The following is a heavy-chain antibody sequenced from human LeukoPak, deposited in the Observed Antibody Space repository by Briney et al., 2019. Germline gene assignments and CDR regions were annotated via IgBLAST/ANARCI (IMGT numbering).Heavy chain of an antibody. V-gene: IGHV5-51*01. CDR1: GYSFTSYW. Sequence: GESLKISCKGSGYSFTSYWIGWVRQMPGKGLEWMGIIYPGDSDTRYSPSFQGQVTISADKSISTAYLQWSSLKASDTAMYYCAGLTMVRGAPIYYFDYWGQGTLVTVSS. CDR2: IYPGDSDT. CDR3: AGLTMVRGAPIYYFDY. D-gene: IGHD3-10*01. J-gene: IGHJ4*02.